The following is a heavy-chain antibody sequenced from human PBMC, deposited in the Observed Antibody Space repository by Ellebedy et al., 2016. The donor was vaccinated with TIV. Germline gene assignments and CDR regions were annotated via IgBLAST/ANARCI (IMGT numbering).Heavy chain of an antibody. D-gene: IGHD4-23*01. Sequence: SETLSLXXAVYGGSFSGYSWSWIRQSPGKGLEWIGEINHRGGTNYNPSLKTRVTIAVDISKNQFSLKVRTVTAADTAVYYCARDLETHDAFDIWGQGTMVTVSS. CDR1: GGSFSGYS. CDR3: ARDLETHDAFDI. J-gene: IGHJ3*02. V-gene: IGHV4-34*01. CDR2: INHRGGT.